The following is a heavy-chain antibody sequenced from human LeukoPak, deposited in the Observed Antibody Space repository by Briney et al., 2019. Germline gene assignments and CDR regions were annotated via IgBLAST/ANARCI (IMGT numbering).Heavy chain of an antibody. CDR3: AKYYYDSSGVYYFDY. CDR1: GFTSSSYA. D-gene: IGHD3-22*01. J-gene: IGHJ4*02. CDR2: ISVCGGST. Sequence: GRSLRLSCAASGFTSSSYAMSWVRKAPGTGLERVSAISVCGGSTYYADSVKGRLTISTDNSKNTLYLQMNSLRAEDTAVDYCAKYYYDSSGVYYFDYWGQGTLVTVSS. V-gene: IGHV3-23*01.